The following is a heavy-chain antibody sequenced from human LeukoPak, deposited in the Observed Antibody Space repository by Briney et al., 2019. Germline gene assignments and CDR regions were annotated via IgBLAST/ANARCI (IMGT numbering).Heavy chain of an antibody. CDR3: ARHFTYYYDSNGYPRDGFDI. V-gene: IGHV4-59*08. J-gene: IGHJ3*02. CDR2: MYYTGST. CDR1: GGSLSGYY. D-gene: IGHD3-22*01. Sequence: PSETLSLTCTVSGGSLSGYYWSWIRQSPGKGLVWIGYMYYTGSTNYNPSLKSRVTLSIDMSKNQFSLKLRSVTAADTALYYCARHFTYYYDSNGYPRDGFDIWGQGTTVTVSS.